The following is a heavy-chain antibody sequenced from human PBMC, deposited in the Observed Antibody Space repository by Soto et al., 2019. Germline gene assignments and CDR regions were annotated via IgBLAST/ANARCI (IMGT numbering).Heavy chain of an antibody. CDR1: GFTFSSYS. J-gene: IGHJ4*02. Sequence: ESGGGLVQPGGSLRLSCAASGFTFSSYSMNWVRQAPGKGLEWVSYISSSSSTIYYADSVKGRFTISRDNAKNSLYLQMNSLRAEDTAVYYCARDGLELPPWVDYWGQGTLVTVSS. CDR2: ISSSSSTI. V-gene: IGHV3-48*01. CDR3: ARDGLELPPWVDY. D-gene: IGHD1-7*01.